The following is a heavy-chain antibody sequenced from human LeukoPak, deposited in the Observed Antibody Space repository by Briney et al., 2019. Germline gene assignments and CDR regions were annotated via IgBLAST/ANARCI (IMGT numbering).Heavy chain of an antibody. V-gene: IGHV3-7*01. CDR2: IKQDGSEK. J-gene: IGHJ3*02. CDR1: GFTFSSYW. CDR3: ATSRWGRITMMIEDAFDI. Sequence: PGGSLRLSCAASGFTFSSYWMSWVRQAPGKGLEWVANIKQDGSEKYYVDSVKGRFTISRDNAKNSLYLQMNSLRAEDTAVYYCATSRWGRITMMIEDAFDIWGQGTMVTVSS. D-gene: IGHD3-22*01.